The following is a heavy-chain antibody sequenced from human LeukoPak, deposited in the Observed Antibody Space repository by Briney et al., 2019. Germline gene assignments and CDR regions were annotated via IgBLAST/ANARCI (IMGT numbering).Heavy chain of an antibody. CDR1: GGSLSGYY. J-gene: IGHJ4*02. CDR3: ARLPRGGSRGGTIDY. D-gene: IGHD2-15*01. CDR2: INHSGST. V-gene: IGHV4-34*01. Sequence: SETLSLTCAVYGGSLSGYYWSWIRQPPGKGLEWIGEINHSGSTNYNPSLKSRVTISVDTSKNQFSLKLSSVTAADTAVYYCARLPRGGSRGGTIDYWGQGTLVTVSS.